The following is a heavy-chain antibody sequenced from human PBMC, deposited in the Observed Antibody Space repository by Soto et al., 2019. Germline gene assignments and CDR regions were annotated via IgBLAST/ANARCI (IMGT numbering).Heavy chain of an antibody. D-gene: IGHD1-1*01. J-gene: IGHJ6*02. Sequence: QVQLVQSGAEVKKPGSSVKVSCKASGGTFSTSAISWVRQAPGQGLEWVGGIMPVFPTPDYAQNFQGRVTFTADESTTTAYLGLTSLRADDTAVYYCARDKDRLQLGGNYYYILDVWGQGTAITVSS. CDR2: IMPVFPTP. CDR1: GGTFSTSA. V-gene: IGHV1-69*12. CDR3: ARDKDRLQLGGNYYYILDV.